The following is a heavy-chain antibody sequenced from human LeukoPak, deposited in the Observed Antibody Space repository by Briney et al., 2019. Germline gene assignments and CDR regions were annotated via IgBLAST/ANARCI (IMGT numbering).Heavy chain of an antibody. V-gene: IGHV1-2*06. J-gene: IGHJ6*03. CDR2: INPNSGGT. CDR1: GYTFTGYY. D-gene: IGHD6-13*01. CDR3: ARDAAAAAGGYYYYMDV. Sequence: ASVKVSCKASGYTFTGYYMHWVRQAPGQGLEWMGRINPNSGGTNYAQKFQGRVTMTRDTSISTAYMELSRLRSDDTAVYYCARDAAAAAGGYYYYMDVWGKGTTVTVSS.